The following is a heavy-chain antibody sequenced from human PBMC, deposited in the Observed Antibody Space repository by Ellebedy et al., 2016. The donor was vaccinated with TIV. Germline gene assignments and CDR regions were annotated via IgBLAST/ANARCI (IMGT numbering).Heavy chain of an antibody. Sequence: AASVKVSCKASGGTFSSYAISWVRQAPGQGLEWMGGIIPIFGTANYAQKFQGRVTITADESTSTAYMELSSLRSEDTAVYYCARGHVVPAAIRGSWFDPWGQGTLVTVSS. CDR2: IIPIFGTA. D-gene: IGHD2-2*02. CDR3: ARGHVVPAAIRGSWFDP. CDR1: GGTFSSYA. J-gene: IGHJ5*02. V-gene: IGHV1-69*13.